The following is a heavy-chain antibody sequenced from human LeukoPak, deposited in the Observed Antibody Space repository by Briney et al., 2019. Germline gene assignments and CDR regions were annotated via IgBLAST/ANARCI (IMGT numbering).Heavy chain of an antibody. J-gene: IGHJ4*02. CDR3: AKAVDTAMVLYFDY. CDR1: GFTFSSYG. CDR2: ISYDGSTK. D-gene: IGHD5-18*01. Sequence: GGSLRLSCAAPGFTFSSYGMHWVRQAPGKGLEWVAVISYDGSTKYYADSVKGRFTISRDISKNTLYLQMNSLRGEDTAVYYCAKAVDTAMVLYFDYWGQGTLVTVSS. V-gene: IGHV3-30*18.